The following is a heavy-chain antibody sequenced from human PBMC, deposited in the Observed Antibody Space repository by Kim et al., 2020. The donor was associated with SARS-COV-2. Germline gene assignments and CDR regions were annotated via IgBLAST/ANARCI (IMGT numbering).Heavy chain of an antibody. J-gene: IGHJ4*02. Sequence: GGSLRLSCAASGFTFSDYGMHWVRQAPGKGLEWVAVIWYDGSHKYYGESVRGRFAISRDNSKNTLYLQMNGLRVEDTALYYCARSAGIMPDFWGQGVLVT. CDR1: GFTFSDYG. CDR3: ARSAGIMPDF. V-gene: IGHV3-33*01. CDR2: IWYDGSHK. D-gene: IGHD2-15*01.